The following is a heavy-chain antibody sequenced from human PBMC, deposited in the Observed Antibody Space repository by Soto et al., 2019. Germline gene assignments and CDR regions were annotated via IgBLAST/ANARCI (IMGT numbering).Heavy chain of an antibody. CDR2: ISGSGGST. V-gene: IGHV3-23*01. D-gene: IGHD6-19*01. CDR1: GFIFSSYA. Sequence: GGSLRLSCAASGFIFSSYAMSWVRQAPGKGLEWVSAISGSGGSTYYADSVKGRFTISRDNSKNTLYLQMNSLRAEDTAVYYCAKYRYISRREYWYFDLRGRDTLVTGS. CDR3: AKYRYISRREYWYFDL. J-gene: IGHJ2*01.